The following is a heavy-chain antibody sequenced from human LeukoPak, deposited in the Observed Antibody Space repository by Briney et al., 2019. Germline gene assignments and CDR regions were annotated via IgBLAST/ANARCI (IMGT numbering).Heavy chain of an antibody. Sequence: SETLSLTCTVSGGSISSYYWSWIRQPPGKGLEWIGYIYYSGSTNYNPSLKSRVTISVDTSKNQFSLKLSSVTAADTAVYYCARGTTGTTPDYWGQGTPVTVSS. V-gene: IGHV4-59*01. D-gene: IGHD1-1*01. CDR1: GGSISSYY. J-gene: IGHJ4*02. CDR3: ARGTTGTTPDY. CDR2: IYYSGST.